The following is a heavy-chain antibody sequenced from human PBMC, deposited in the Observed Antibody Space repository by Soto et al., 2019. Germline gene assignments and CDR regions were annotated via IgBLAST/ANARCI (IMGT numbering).Heavy chain of an antibody. Sequence: SETLSLTCTVSGGSFINYYWNWIRQPPGKGLEWIGYIFYTGSTSYNPSLKSRVTISVDTSKNLFSLRLSSVTAADTAVYYCARESKDGYNNGGLDFWGRGTLVTVSS. CDR2: IFYTGST. V-gene: IGHV4-59*01. CDR3: ARESKDGYNNGGLDF. J-gene: IGHJ4*02. D-gene: IGHD4-4*01. CDR1: GGSFINYY.